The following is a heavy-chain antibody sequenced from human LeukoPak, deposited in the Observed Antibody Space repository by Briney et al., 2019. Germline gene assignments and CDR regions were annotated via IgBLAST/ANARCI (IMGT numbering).Heavy chain of an antibody. CDR3: AKCNSGRHYFDGRAFYVDY. D-gene: IGHD3-22*01. V-gene: IGHV3-23*01. CDR2: ISGSDGST. J-gene: IGHJ4*02. CDR1: GFTFSIYA. Sequence: PGGSLRLSCAASGFTFSIYAMSWVRQGPGKRLEWVSAISGSDGSTYYAGSVKGRFTISRDNSKNTLYLQMNSLRAEDTAVYYCAKCNSGRHYFDGRAFYVDYWGQGTLVTVSS.